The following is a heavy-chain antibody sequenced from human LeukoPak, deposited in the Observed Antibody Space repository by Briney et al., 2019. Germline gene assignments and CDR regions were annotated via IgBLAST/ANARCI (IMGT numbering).Heavy chain of an antibody. J-gene: IGHJ4*02. CDR1: GDSSSNSIYY. V-gene: IGHV4-39*07. CDR3: AAYVTTGGHSRVAFDY. Sequence: PSETLSLTCTVAGDSSSNSIYYSAWIRQPPGKGLEWIGTIDYSGSTYYNPSLESRATISIDKSKNQFSLKLSSVTAAETAVYYCAAYVTTGGHSRVAFDYWGQGTLVTVSS. D-gene: IGHD2-8*02. CDR2: IDYSGST.